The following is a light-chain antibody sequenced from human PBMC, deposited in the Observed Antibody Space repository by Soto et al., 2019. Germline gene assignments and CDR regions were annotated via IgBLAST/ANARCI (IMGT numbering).Light chain of an antibody. CDR2: GAS. CDR3: QQYGSSPGT. J-gene: IGKJ1*01. CDR1: QSVTSNY. Sequence: EIVLTQSPATLSLSPGERATLSCRASQSVTSNYLAWYQQKPGQAPWLLIFGASIRATGLPDRFSGSGSGTDFTLTISRLEPEDFAVYYCQQYGSSPGTFGQGTKVEI. V-gene: IGKV3-20*01.